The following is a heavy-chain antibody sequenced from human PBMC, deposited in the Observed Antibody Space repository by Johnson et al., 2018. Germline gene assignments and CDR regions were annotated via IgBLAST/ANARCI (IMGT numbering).Heavy chain of an antibody. J-gene: IGHJ3*02. CDR2: IKTKTDGGPP. V-gene: IGHV3-15*07. CDR1: GFTFGNAW. Sequence: VQLVQAGGGLVQPGRSLGLSCAASGFTFGNAWMRWVRQAPGKGLEWVGRIKTKTDGGPPDYAAPAKGRFHRSRDDSKNTLYLQMNSLTTEDKAVYYCTTGRGSSGWYGGAFDTWGQGTMVTVSS. CDR3: TTGRGSSGWYGGAFDT. D-gene: IGHD6-19*01.